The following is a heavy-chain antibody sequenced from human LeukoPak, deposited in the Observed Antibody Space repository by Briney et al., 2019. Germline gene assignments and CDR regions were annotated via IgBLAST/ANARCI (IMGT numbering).Heavy chain of an antibody. D-gene: IGHD6-13*01. Sequence: PSETLSLTCTVSGGSISSYYWSWIRQPPGKGLEWIGYIYNSGSTNYNPSLKSRVSMSVDTSKNQFSLKLSSVTAADTAVYYCARGEPAAGWFDPWGQGTLVTVSS. CDR3: ARGEPAAGWFDP. CDR1: GGSISSYY. J-gene: IGHJ5*02. V-gene: IGHV4-59*01. CDR2: IYNSGST.